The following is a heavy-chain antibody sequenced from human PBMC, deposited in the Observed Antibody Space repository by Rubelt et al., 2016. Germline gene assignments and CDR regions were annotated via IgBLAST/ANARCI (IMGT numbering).Heavy chain of an antibody. CDR1: GFTFSNYA. Sequence: EVQLAESGGDLVQPGGSLRLSCAAPGFTFSNYAMTWVRQAPGKGLEWVSSIRSSGVSTYYADSVKGRFTISRDNSENTLYLQMSSRRAGDTALYYGARHPGSTSYGTIDYWGQGTLVTVSS. CDR2: IRSSGVST. V-gene: IGHV3-23*04. CDR3: ARHPGSTSYGTIDY. J-gene: IGHJ4*02. D-gene: IGHD2/OR15-2a*01.